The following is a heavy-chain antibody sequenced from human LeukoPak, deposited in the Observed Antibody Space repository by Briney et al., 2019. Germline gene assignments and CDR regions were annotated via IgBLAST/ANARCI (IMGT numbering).Heavy chain of an antibody. D-gene: IGHD5-24*01. V-gene: IGHV6-1*01. J-gene: IGHJ4*02. CDR1: GDSVSSNTAA. Sequence: TSQTLSLTCVISGDSVSSNTAAWNWIRQSPSRGLEWLGRTFYRSKWYHDYAESLRGRILISPDTSKNEFSLQLNSVTPEDTAVYYCVRDPYNDRNYFFETWGQGTLVTVSS. CDR2: TFYRSKWYH. CDR3: VRDPYNDRNYFFET.